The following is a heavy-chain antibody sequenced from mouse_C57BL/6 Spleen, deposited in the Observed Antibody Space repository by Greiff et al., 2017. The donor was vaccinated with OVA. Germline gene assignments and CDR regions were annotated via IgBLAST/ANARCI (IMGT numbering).Heavy chain of an antibody. V-gene: IGHV1-64*01. CDR3: ASLQYYGSSSYYFDY. Sequence: VQLQQPGAELVKPGASVKLSCKASGYTFTSYWMHWVKQRPGQGLEWIGMIHPNSGSTNYNEKFKSKATLTVDKSSSTAYMQLSSLTSEDSAVYYCASLQYYGSSSYYFDYWGQGTTLTVSS. D-gene: IGHD1-1*01. CDR1: GYTFTSYW. CDR2: IHPNSGST. J-gene: IGHJ2*01.